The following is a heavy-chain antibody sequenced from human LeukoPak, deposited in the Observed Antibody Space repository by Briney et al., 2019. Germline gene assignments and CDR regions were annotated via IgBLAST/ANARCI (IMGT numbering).Heavy chain of an antibody. V-gene: IGHV4-59*08. CDR2: IYYSGST. CDR3: ARARGYCSSTSCYGYYYYYGMDV. CDR1: GGSISSSY. J-gene: IGHJ6*02. D-gene: IGHD2-2*01. Sequence: SETLSLTCTVSGGSISSSYWSWIRQPPGKGLEWIGYIYYSGSTSYNPSLKSRVTISVDTSKNQFSLKLNSVTAADTAVYYCARARGYCSSTSCYGYYYYYGMDVWGQGTTVTVSS.